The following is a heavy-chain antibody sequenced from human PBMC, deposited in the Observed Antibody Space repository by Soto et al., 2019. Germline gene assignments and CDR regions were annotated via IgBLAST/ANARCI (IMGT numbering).Heavy chain of an antibody. CDR2: IYNGGGT. CDR3: ASTRGSSYDY. CDR1: GFTVSGNY. Sequence: EVQLVETGGVLIQPGGSLRLSCAASGFTVSGNYMSWVRQAPGKGLEWVSVIYNGGGTYYADSVSGRFTIARDNSKNTLYLQMNSLRAEDTVVYYCASTRGSSYDYWGQGTLVTVSS. V-gene: IGHV3-53*02. D-gene: IGHD6-6*01. J-gene: IGHJ4*02.